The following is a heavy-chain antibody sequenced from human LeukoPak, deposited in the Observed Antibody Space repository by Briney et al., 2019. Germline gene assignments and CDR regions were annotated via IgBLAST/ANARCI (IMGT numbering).Heavy chain of an antibody. CDR3: ARKGGSPFDY. J-gene: IGHJ4*02. CDR2: INHSGST. V-gene: IGHV4-34*01. CDR1: GGSFSGYY. D-gene: IGHD3-16*01. Sequence: SETLSLTCAVYGGSFSGYYWSWIRQPPGKGLEWIGEINHSGSTNYNPSLKSRVTISVDTSKNQFSLKLSSVTAADTAVYYCARKGGSPFDYRGQGTLVTVSS.